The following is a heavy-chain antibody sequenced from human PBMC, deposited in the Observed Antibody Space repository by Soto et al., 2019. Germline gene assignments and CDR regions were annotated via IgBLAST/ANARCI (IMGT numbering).Heavy chain of an antibody. Sequence: EVQLLESGGGLVQPGGSLRLSCAASGFTFTSYAMCWVRQAPGKGLEWVSSISVSGDRTFYADSVKGRFTISRDNSRNTLHLQMNSLRAEDTAVYYCAKDGDSISRSKPLDYWGQGTLVTVSS. D-gene: IGHD1-26*01. V-gene: IGHV3-23*01. CDR2: ISVSGDRT. J-gene: IGHJ4*02. CDR1: GFTFTSYA. CDR3: AKDGDSISRSKPLDY.